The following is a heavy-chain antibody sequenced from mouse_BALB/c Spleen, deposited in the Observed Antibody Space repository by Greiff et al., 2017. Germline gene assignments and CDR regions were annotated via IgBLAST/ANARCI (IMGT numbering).Heavy chain of an antibody. CDR1: GFTFSSFG. J-gene: IGHJ3*01. CDR3: ARVGYDSY. V-gene: IGHV5-17*02. D-gene: IGHD2-4*01. Sequence: EVKVVESGGGLVQPGGSRKLSCAASGFTFSSFGMHWVRQAPEKGLEWVAYISSGSSTIYYADTVKGRFTISRDNPKNTLFLQMTSLRSEDTAMYYCARVGYDSYWGQGTLVTVSA. CDR2: ISSGSSTI.